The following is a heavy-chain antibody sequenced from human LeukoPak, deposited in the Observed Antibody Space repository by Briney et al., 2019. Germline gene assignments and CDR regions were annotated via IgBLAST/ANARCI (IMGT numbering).Heavy chain of an antibody. J-gene: IGHJ4*02. CDR2: IYYSGST. V-gene: IGHV4-59*08. CDR3: ATLQSSGYDYSDY. Sequence: SETLSLTCTVSGASISSYYWSWIRQPPGKGLEWIGYIYYSGSTDYNPSLKSRVTMSVDTSKNQFSLKLSSVTAADTAVYYCATLQSSGYDYSDYWGQGIQVTVSS. D-gene: IGHD3-22*01. CDR1: GASISSYY.